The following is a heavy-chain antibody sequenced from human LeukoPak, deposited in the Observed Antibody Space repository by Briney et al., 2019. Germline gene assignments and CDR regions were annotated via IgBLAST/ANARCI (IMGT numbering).Heavy chain of an antibody. J-gene: IGHJ4*02. CDR3: AKVGYDSSGYLN. Sequence: GGSLRLSCAASGFTVSSNYMSWVRQAPGKGLEWVAVISYDGSNKYYADSVKGRFTISRDNSKNTLYLQMNSLRAEDTAVYYCAKVGYDSSGYLNWGQGTLVTVSS. CDR2: ISYDGSNK. D-gene: IGHD3-22*01. V-gene: IGHV3-30*18. CDR1: GFTVSSNY.